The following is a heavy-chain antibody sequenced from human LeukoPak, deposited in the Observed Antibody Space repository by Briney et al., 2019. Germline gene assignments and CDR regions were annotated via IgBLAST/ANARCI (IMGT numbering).Heavy chain of an antibody. CDR2: IYYSGST. D-gene: IGHD6-19*01. CDR3: ARAQWLVRGFDY. Sequence: SETLSLTCTVSGGSISSYYWSWIRQPPGKGLEWIGYIYYSGSTNYNPSLKSRVTISVDTSKNQFSLKLSSVTAADTAVYYCARAQWLVRGFDYWGQGTLVTVSS. V-gene: IGHV4-59*01. J-gene: IGHJ4*02. CDR1: GGSISSYY.